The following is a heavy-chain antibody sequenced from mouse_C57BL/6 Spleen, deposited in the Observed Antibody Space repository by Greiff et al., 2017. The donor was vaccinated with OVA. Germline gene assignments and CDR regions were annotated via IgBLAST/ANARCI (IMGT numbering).Heavy chain of an antibody. Sequence: EVKLMESEGGLVQPGSSMKLSCTASGFTFSDYYMAWVRQVPEKGLEWVANINYDGSSTYYLDSLKSRFIISRDNAKNILYLQMSSLKSEDTATYYCARHSSGYVGAMDYWGQGTSVTVSS. V-gene: IGHV5-16*01. D-gene: IGHD3-2*02. CDR1: GFTFSDYY. J-gene: IGHJ4*01. CDR3: ARHSSGYVGAMDY. CDR2: INYDGSST.